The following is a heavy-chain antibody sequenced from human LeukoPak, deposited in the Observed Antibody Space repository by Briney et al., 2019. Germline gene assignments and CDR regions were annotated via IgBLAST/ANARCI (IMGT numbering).Heavy chain of an antibody. CDR3: AREARESQGAFDI. V-gene: IGHV1-18*01. Sequence: ASVKVSCKASGGTFSSYGISWVRQAPGQGLEWMGWINSYNGNTNYAQKLQGRVTMTTDTSTSTAYMELRSLRSDDTAVYYCAREARESQGAFDIWGQGTVVTVSS. CDR2: INSYNGNT. CDR1: GGTFSSYG. J-gene: IGHJ3*02.